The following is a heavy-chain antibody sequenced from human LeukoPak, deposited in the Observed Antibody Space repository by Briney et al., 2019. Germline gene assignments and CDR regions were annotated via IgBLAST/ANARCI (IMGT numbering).Heavy chain of an antibody. V-gene: IGHV4-39*01. CDR3: ARHSSSWYY. CDR1: GGSISSSSYY. J-gene: IGHJ4*02. Sequence: SETLSLTCTVSGGSISSSSYYWSWIRQPPGKGLEWIGSIYYSGSTYYNPSLKSRVTISVDTSKNQFSLKLSSVTAADTAVYYCARHSSSWYYWGQGTLVTVSS. CDR2: IYYSGST. D-gene: IGHD6-13*01.